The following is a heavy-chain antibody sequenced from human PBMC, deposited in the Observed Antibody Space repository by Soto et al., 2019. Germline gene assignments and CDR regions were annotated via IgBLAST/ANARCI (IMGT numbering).Heavy chain of an antibody. CDR3: AKPSRIFWDSFAS. Sequence: QVQLVESGGGVVHPGRSLRLSCEVSGFTLNSYGMHWVRQAPGMGLEWVASMSSDGSDKHYADSVKGRFTISRDTSKNILYRKMDSLRPEDTALYFCAKPSRIFWDSFASWGHGTLVTASS. CDR2: MSSDGSDK. J-gene: IGHJ4*01. CDR1: GFTLNSYG. D-gene: IGHD3-3*02. V-gene: IGHV3-30*18.